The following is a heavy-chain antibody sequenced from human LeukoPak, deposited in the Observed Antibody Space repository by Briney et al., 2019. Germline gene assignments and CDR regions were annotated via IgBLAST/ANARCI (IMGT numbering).Heavy chain of an antibody. CDR2: ISGSGGST. Sequence: PGGSLRLSSAASGFTFSSYAMNWVRQAPGKGLEWVSAISGSGGSTYYADSVKGRFTLSRDNSKNTLYLQMNSLRAEDTAVYYCAKGQRVVVVAALDYWGQGTLVTVSS. D-gene: IGHD2-15*01. V-gene: IGHV3-23*01. J-gene: IGHJ4*02. CDR3: AKGQRVVVVAALDY. CDR1: GFTFSSYA.